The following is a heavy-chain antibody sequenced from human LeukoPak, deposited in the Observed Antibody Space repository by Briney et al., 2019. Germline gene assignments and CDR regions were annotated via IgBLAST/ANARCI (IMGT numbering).Heavy chain of an antibody. V-gene: IGHV4-39*01. CDR1: GDSISSSSYY. Sequence: SETLSLTCTVSGDSISSSSYYWGWVRQPPGKGLEWIGSIYYSGSTYYSSSLKSRVTISVDTSRNQFSLKLSSVTAADTAVYYCARNRRYSSGWFDWLDPWGQGTLVTVSS. J-gene: IGHJ5*02. CDR3: ARNRRYSSGWFDWLDP. CDR2: IYYSGST. D-gene: IGHD6-19*01.